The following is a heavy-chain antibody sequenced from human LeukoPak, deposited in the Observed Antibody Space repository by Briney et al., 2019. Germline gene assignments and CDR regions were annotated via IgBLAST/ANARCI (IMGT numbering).Heavy chain of an antibody. CDR3: ARAVVRGENMSYYYYYGMDV. V-gene: IGHV4-59*01. CDR2: IYYSGST. CDR1: GGSISSYY. Sequence: SETLSLTCTVSGGSISSYYWSWIRQPSGKGLEWIGYIYYSGSTNYNPSLKSRVTISVDTSKNQFSLKLSSVTAADTAVYYCARAVVRGENMSYYYYYGMDVWGQGTTVTVSS. D-gene: IGHD3-10*01. J-gene: IGHJ6*02.